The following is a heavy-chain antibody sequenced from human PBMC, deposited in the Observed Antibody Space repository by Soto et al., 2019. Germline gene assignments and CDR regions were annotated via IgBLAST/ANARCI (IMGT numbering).Heavy chain of an antibody. CDR2: IASGGGT. J-gene: IGHJ4*02. Sequence: GGSLRLSCAASGFTFSNYDMIWVRQAPGKGLEWVSAIASGGGTFYADSKKGRFTISRENSKNTLYLQMNSLRAEDTAVYYCARGYCSGTGCYREPFDYWGQGTLVTVSS. CDR3: ARGYCSGTGCYREPFDY. CDR1: GFTFSNYD. D-gene: IGHD2-2*01. V-gene: IGHV3-23*01.